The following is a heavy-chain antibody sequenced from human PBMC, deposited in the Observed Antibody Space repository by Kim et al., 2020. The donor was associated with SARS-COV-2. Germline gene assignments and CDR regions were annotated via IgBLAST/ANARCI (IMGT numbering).Heavy chain of an antibody. J-gene: IGHJ4*02. CDR2: GTGNT. Sequence: GTGNTIYSQKFQGRVTFPTDTSESTAYMELSFLRSEDSAVYYCLGGFYFDYWGQGTLVTVSS. D-gene: IGHD3-16*01. CDR3: LGGFYFDY. V-gene: IGHV1-3*01.